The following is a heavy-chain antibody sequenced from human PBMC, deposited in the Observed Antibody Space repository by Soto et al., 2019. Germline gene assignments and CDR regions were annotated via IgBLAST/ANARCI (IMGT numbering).Heavy chain of an antibody. CDR1: GFTFSNFE. J-gene: IGHJ1*01. CDR2: INTAGSTK. Sequence: GGSLRLSCAASGFTFSNFEMHWVRQAPGKGLEWVSYINTAGSTKYYAESVKGRFTISRDNARNSLYLQMNSLRAEDTAVYYCAPDIVATIDVDCGQGTPVTVSA. CDR3: APDIVATIDVD. D-gene: IGHD5-12*01. V-gene: IGHV3-48*03.